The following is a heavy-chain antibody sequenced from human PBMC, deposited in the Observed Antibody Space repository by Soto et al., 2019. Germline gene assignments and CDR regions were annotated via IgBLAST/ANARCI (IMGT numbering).Heavy chain of an antibody. CDR2: ISAHNGNT. CDR1: GYAFTTYG. CDR3: ARGRYGDY. D-gene: IGHD1-1*01. J-gene: IGHJ4*02. Sequence: QVHLVQSGAEVKKPGASVKVSCQGSGYAFTTYGITWVRQAPGQGLEWMGWISAHNGNTNYAQKLQGRVTVTIDTSTSTAYMELRSLRYGDTAVYYCARGRYGDYWGQGALVTVSS. V-gene: IGHV1-18*01.